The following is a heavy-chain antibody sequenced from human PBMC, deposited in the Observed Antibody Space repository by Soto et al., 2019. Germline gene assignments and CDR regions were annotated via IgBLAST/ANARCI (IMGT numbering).Heavy chain of an antibody. CDR1: GGSISSYY. J-gene: IGHJ6*03. Sequence: SETLSLTCTVSGGSISSYYWSWIRQPPGKGLEWIGYIYYSGSTNYNPSLKSRVTISVDTSKNQFSLKLSSVTAADTAVYYCARELRCSSTSCYAERDYYYYYMDVWGKGTTVTVSS. CDR3: ARELRCSSTSCYAERDYYYYYMDV. CDR2: IYYSGST. V-gene: IGHV4-59*01. D-gene: IGHD2-2*01.